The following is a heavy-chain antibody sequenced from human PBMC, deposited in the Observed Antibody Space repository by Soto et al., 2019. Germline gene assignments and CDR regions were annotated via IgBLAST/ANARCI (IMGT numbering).Heavy chain of an antibody. Sequence: KQSQTLSLTCAISGDSVSTNSAAWNWLRQSPSRGLEWLGRTFYRSKWYNDYAVSVKSRITINPDTSKNQFSLQLNSVTPEDTAVYYCARSPYSSGWYGWFDPWGQGTLVTVSS. D-gene: IGHD6-19*01. CDR2: TFYRSKWYN. V-gene: IGHV6-1*01. CDR1: GDSVSTNSAA. J-gene: IGHJ5*02. CDR3: ARSPYSSGWYGWFDP.